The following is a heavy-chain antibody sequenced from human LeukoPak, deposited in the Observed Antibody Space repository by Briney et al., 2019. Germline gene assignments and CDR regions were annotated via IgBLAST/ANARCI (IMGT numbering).Heavy chain of an antibody. CDR3: ARRGAGYCSGFSCYYFDY. CDR2: IFPGDSDT. CDR1: GYSFTNYW. Sequence: GESLKISCKGSGYSFTNYWIGWVRQMPGKGLEWMGIIFPGDSDTRYSPSFQGQVTISADKSISPAYLQWSSLKASDTAMYYCARRGAGYCSGFSCYYFDYWGQGTLVTVSS. V-gene: IGHV5-51*01. J-gene: IGHJ4*02. D-gene: IGHD2-15*01.